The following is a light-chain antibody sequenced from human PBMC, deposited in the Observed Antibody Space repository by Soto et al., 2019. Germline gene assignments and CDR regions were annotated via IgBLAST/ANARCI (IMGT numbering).Light chain of an antibody. CDR3: PQRSNWPIT. CDR1: QSVSSY. Sequence: EIVLTQSPATLSLSPGEIATLSCRASQSVSSYLAWYQQKPGQAPRLLIYDASNRATGIPARFSGSGSGPDFTLTISSLEPEAFAVYYCPQRSNWPITFGPGTKVDI. V-gene: IGKV3-11*01. J-gene: IGKJ3*01. CDR2: DAS.